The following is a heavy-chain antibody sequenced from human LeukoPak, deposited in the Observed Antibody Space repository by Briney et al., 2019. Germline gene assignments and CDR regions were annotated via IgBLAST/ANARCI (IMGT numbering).Heavy chain of an antibody. D-gene: IGHD3-10*01. CDR2: IIPIFGTA. V-gene: IGHV1-69*13. Sequence: GASVKVSCKASGGTFSSYAISWVQQAPGQGLEWMGGIIPIFGTANYAQKFQGRVTITADESTSTAYMELSSLRSEDTAVYYCATLWFGELLSSYFDYWGQGTLVTVSS. CDR1: GGTFSSYA. J-gene: IGHJ4*02. CDR3: ATLWFGELLSSYFDY.